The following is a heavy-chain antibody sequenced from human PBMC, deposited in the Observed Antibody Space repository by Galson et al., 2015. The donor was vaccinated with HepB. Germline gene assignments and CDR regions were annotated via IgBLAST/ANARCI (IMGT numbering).Heavy chain of an antibody. Sequence: SLRLSCAASGFTFSSYAMSWVRQAPGKGLEWVSAISGSGGSTYYADSVKGRFTISRDNSKNTLYLQMNSLRAEDTAVYYCAKGSEDPLIPSITIFGVVIPDSYYFDYWGQGTLVTVSS. D-gene: IGHD3-3*01. CDR1: GFTFSSYA. CDR2: ISGSGGST. CDR3: AKGSEDPLIPSITIFGVVIPDSYYFDY. J-gene: IGHJ4*02. V-gene: IGHV3-23*01.